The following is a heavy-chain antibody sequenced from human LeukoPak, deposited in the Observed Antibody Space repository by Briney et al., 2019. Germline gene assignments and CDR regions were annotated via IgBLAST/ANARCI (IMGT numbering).Heavy chain of an antibody. CDR2: INPSGGST. D-gene: IGHD3-10*01. V-gene: IGHV1-46*01. CDR3: ARGRSGSYYYYFDY. J-gene: IGHJ4*02. Sequence: ASVKVSCKASGGTFSSYAISWVRQAPGQGLEWMGIINPSGGSTSYAQKFQGRVTMTRDTSTSTVYMELSSLRSEDTAVYYCARGRSGSYYYYFDYWGQGTLVTVSS. CDR1: GGTFSSYA.